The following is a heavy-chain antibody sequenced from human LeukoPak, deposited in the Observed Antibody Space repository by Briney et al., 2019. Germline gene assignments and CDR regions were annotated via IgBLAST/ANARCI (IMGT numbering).Heavy chain of an antibody. D-gene: IGHD5-18*01. CDR2: INSDGSST. CDR1: GFTFSSYW. J-gene: IGHJ4*02. CDR3: ARDIGLQLWSHPCDY. V-gene: IGHV3-74*01. Sequence: GGSLRLSCAASGFTFSSYWMHWVRQAPGKGLVWVSRINSDGSSTSYADSVKGRFTISRDNAKNSLYLQMNSLRAEDTAVYYCARDIGLQLWSHPCDYWGQGTLVTVSS.